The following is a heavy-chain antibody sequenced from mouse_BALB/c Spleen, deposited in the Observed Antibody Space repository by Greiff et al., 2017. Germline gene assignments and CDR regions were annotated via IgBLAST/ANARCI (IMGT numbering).Heavy chain of an antibody. CDR2: INPYNDGT. CDR3: ARRYDSYAMDY. Sequence: EVQLQQSGAELVKPGASVKMSCKASGYTFTSYVMHWVKQKPGQGLEWIGYINPYNDGTKYNEKFKGKATLTSDKSSSTAYMELSSLTSEDSAVYYCARRYDSYAMDYWGQGTSVTVSS. CDR1: GYTFTSYV. J-gene: IGHJ4*01. V-gene: IGHV1-14*01.